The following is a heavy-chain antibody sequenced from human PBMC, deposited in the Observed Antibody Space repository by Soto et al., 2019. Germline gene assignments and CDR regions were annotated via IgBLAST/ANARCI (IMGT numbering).Heavy chain of an antibody. J-gene: IGHJ5*02. CDR3: ARGVRGYCTNGVYSYNWFDP. CDR1: GYTFTSYD. V-gene: IGHV1-8*01. D-gene: IGHD2-8*01. Sequence: QVQLVQSGAEVKKPGASVKVSCKASGYTFTSYDINWVRQATGQGLEWMGWMNPNSGNTGYAQKFQGRVTMTRNTSISTAYMELSSLRSEDTAVYYCARGVRGYCTNGVYSYNWFDPWGQGTLVTVSS. CDR2: MNPNSGNT.